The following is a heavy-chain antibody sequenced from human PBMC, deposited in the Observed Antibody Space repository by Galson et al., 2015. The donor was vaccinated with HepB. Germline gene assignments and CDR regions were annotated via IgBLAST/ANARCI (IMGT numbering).Heavy chain of an antibody. CDR1: GYTFTSYG. J-gene: IGHJ3*02. Sequence: SVKVSCKASGYTFTSYGISWVRQAPGQGLEWMGGISAYNGNTNYAQKLQGRVTMTADTSTSTAYMELRSLRSDDTAVYYCASRGSYYRAFDIWGQGTMVTVSS. CDR3: ASRGSYYRAFDI. D-gene: IGHD1-26*01. V-gene: IGHV1-18*01. CDR2: ISAYNGNT.